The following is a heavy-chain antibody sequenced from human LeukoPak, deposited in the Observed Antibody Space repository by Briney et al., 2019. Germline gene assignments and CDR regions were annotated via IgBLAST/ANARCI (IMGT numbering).Heavy chain of an antibody. CDR3: AGVAYYDSGNYYFDY. D-gene: IGHD3-10*01. J-gene: IGHJ4*02. CDR2: IYYSGST. Sequence: SETLSLTCTVSGGSISSSSYYWAWIRQPPGKGLGWIGCIYYSGSTYYNPPLKSRVTISVDTSKNQFSLKLSSVTAADTAVYYCAGVAYYDSGNYYFDYWGQGTLVTVSS. V-gene: IGHV4-39*01. CDR1: GGSISSSSYY.